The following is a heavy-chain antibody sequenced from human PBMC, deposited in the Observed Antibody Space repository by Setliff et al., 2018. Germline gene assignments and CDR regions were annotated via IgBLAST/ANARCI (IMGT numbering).Heavy chain of an antibody. CDR2: VSGTGGIT. Sequence: GGSLRLSCVGSGFTISGYAMTWVSGVSGTGGITYYADSVKGRFTISGDNSKNTLYLQMNSLRAEDTALYYCAKVSVEGGSGSYMDDADYWGQGTQVTVSS. CDR1: GFTISGYA. CDR3: AKVSVEGGSGSYMDDADY. J-gene: IGHJ4*02. D-gene: IGHD3-10*01. V-gene: IGHV3-23*01.